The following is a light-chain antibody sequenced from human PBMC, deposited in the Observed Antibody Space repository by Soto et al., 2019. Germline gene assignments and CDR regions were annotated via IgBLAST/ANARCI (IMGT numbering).Light chain of an antibody. CDR2: DAS. Sequence: EIVMTQSPATLSVSPGERATLSCRASHSVSTRLAWYQQKPGQAPRLLIYDASTRATGLPARFSGSGSGTDFTLTISSLQSEDFAVYYCQHYTNWPLTFGGRTKVDIK. J-gene: IGKJ4*01. CDR3: QHYTNWPLT. CDR1: HSVSTR. V-gene: IGKV3-15*01.